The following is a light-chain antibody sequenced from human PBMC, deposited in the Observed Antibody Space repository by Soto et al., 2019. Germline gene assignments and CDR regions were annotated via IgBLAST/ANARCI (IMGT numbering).Light chain of an antibody. CDR3: NSSTSSGTVV. Sequence: QSALTQPASVSGWPGPSITIYCTGTSGDVGGSIYVSWYQLSPGKAPKLLIYDVDRPSGVSNRFSGSKSGNTASLTISGLQAEDEDDYYCNSSTSSGTVVFGGGTKLTVL. J-gene: IGLJ3*02. CDR2: DV. CDR1: SGDVGGSIY. V-gene: IGLV2-14*01.